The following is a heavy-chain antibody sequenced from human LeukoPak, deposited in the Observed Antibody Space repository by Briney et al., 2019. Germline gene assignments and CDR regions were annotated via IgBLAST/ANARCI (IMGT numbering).Heavy chain of an antibody. V-gene: IGHV1-69*04. CDR1: GGTFSSYA. CDR2: IIPILGIA. D-gene: IGHD3-10*01. J-gene: IGHJ4*02. CDR3: ARDPITMVRGKGPFDY. Sequence: GASVKVSCKASGGTFSSYAISWVRQAPGQGLEWMGRIIPILGIANYAQKFQGRATITADKSTSTAYIELSSLRSEDTAVYYCARDPITMVRGKGPFDYWGQGTLVTVSS.